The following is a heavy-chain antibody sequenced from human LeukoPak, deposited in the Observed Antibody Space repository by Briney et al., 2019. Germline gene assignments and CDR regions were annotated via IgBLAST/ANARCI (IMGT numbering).Heavy chain of an antibody. Sequence: GGSLRLSCAASGFAFSTYWMHWVRQAPGKGLVWVSRINNDGSSTRYADSVKGRFTISRDNAKNTLYLQMNSLRAEDTAVYYCTRDRAGTGSGGFDPWGQGTLVTVSS. CDR3: TRDRAGTGSGGFDP. CDR2: INNDGSST. V-gene: IGHV3-74*01. CDR1: GFAFSTYW. D-gene: IGHD6-13*01. J-gene: IGHJ5*02.